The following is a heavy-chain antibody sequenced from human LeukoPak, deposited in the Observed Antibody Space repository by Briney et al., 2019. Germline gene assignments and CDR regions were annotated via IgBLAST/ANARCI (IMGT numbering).Heavy chain of an antibody. Sequence: ASVKVSCKSSGYTFTGYNMQWLRQAPGQGLEWMGWINPNSGGTNYAQRFQGRVTMTRDTSISTAYMELSRLRSDDTAVYYCARDGHFDYWGQGTLVTVSS. J-gene: IGHJ4*02. CDR3: ARDGHFDY. CDR2: INPNSGGT. V-gene: IGHV1-2*02. CDR1: GYTFTGYN.